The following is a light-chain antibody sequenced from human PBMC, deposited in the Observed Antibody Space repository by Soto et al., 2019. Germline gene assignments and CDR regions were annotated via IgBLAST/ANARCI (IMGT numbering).Light chain of an antibody. J-gene: IGKJ1*01. V-gene: IGKV1-5*03. CDR1: QNIDRW. CDR2: GAS. Sequence: DIQMTQSPSTLSASVGDRVTITCRASQNIDRWLAWYQQKPGKAPNLLIYGASNLESGVPSRFSGSGSGTEFTLTISSLRPDDFETYYCQHYNSYPWTFGQGTNVEIK. CDR3: QHYNSYPWT.